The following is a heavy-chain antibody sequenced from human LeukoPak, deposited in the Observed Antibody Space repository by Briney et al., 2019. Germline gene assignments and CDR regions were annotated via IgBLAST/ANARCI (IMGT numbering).Heavy chain of an antibody. D-gene: IGHD3-10*02. V-gene: IGHV3-23*01. J-gene: IGHJ3*02. CDR2: ISGSGGRT. Sequence: GGSLRLSCAASGFTFSSSGMNWVRQAPEKGLEWVSTISGSGGRTYYADSVKGRFTISRDNSKKTLYLQMNSLRAEDTAIYYCAKALFGDRRVGAFDIWGLGTMLTVSS. CDR3: AKALFGDRRVGAFDI. CDR1: GFTFSSSG.